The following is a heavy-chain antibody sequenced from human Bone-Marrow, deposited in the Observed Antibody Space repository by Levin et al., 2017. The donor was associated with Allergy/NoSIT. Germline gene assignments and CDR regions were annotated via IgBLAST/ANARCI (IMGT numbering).Heavy chain of an antibody. Sequence: GESLKISCAASGFTLSDYYMSWIRQAPGKGLEWVSYISSRGTTMYLADSVKGRFTISRDNDKNSLSLQMNRLRADDTAVYYCARDMNKAQYNYGMDVWGQGTTVTVSS. CDR3: ARDMNKAQYNYGMDV. J-gene: IGHJ6*02. CDR2: ISSRGTTM. CDR1: GFTLSDYY. D-gene: IGHD1/OR15-1a*01. V-gene: IGHV3-11*01.